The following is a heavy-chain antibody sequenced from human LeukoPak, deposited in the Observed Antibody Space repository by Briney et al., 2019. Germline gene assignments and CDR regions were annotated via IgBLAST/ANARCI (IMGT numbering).Heavy chain of an antibody. CDR2: IYYSGST. CDR1: GGSISSGDYY. D-gene: IGHD5-18*01. CDR3: ARDLGYSYGDAVDI. J-gene: IGHJ3*02. V-gene: IGHV4-30-4*08. Sequence: SETLSLTCTVSGGSISSGDYYWSWIRQPPGKGLEWIGYIYYSGSTYYNPSLKSRVTISVDTSKNQFSLKLSSVTAADTAVYYCARDLGYSYGDAVDIWGQGTMVTVSS.